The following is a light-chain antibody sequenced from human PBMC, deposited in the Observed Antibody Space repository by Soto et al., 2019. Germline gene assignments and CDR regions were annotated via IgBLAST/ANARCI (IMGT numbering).Light chain of an antibody. J-gene: IGLJ1*01. Sequence: QSVLTQPPSVSGAPGQRVTISCTGSSSNIGAGYDVHWYQQLPGTAPKVLIYGNNNRPSGVPDRFSGSKSGTSASLAITALQAEDEADYYCQSYDSSLSVHYVFGTGTKVTVL. V-gene: IGLV1-40*01. CDR2: GNN. CDR1: SSNIGAGYD. CDR3: QSYDSSLSVHYV.